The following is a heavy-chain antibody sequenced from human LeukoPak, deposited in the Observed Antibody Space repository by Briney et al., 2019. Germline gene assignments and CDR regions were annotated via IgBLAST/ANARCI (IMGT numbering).Heavy chain of an antibody. CDR2: IYYSGST. D-gene: IGHD3-9*01. J-gene: IGHJ5*02. Sequence: SQTLSLTXTVSGGSISSGDYYWSWIRQPPGKGLEWIGYIYYSGSTYYNPSLKSRVTISVDTSKNQFSLKLSSVTAADTAVYYCARGYYDILTGVNWFDPWGQGTLVTVSS. CDR3: ARGYYDILTGVNWFDP. V-gene: IGHV4-30-4*08. CDR1: GGSISSGDYY.